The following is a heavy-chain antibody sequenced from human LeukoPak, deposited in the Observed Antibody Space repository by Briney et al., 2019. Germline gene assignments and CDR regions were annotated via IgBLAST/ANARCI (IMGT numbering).Heavy chain of an antibody. D-gene: IGHD3-10*01. CDR1: GFTFSRHS. V-gene: IGHV3-21*01. J-gene: IGHJ4*02. CDR3: ARGIITMVPLDY. CDR2: ISSSSSYI. Sequence: PGGSLRLSCAASGFTFSRHSINWVRQAPGKGLEWVSSISSSSSYIYYADSVKGRFTISRDNAKNSLYLQMNSLRAEDTAVYYCARGIITMVPLDYWGQGTLVTVSS.